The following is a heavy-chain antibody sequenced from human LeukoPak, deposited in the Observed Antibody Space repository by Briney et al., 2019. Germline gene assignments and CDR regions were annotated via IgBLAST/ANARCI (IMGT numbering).Heavy chain of an antibody. CDR2: TYYRSKWYN. Sequence: SQILSLTCAISGDSVSSNSAAWNWIRQSPSRGLEWLGRTYYRSKWYNDYALSVKSRISINPDTSKNQFSLQLNSVTPEDTAVYYCARVQQLGQGFHYWGLGTLVTVSS. CDR1: GDSVSSNSAA. D-gene: IGHD6-13*01. J-gene: IGHJ4*02. V-gene: IGHV6-1*01. CDR3: ARVQQLGQGFHY.